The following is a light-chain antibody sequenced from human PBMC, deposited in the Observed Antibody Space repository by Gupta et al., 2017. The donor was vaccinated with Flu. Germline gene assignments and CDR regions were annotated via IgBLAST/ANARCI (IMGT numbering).Light chain of an antibody. CDR2: EVS. V-gene: IGLV2-18*02. CDR3: SAYTSSSNYV. CDR1: SSDVGTYNR. J-gene: IGLJ1*01. Sequence: SAMPQPPSVSGSPGPAVTISCTGTSSDVGTYNRVYWYHPPPGTAPKLMIYEVSNRTAGVTDRFSGSKSGNTASLTISGRKGEDAADYYGSAYTSSSNYVFGIGTKGTVL.